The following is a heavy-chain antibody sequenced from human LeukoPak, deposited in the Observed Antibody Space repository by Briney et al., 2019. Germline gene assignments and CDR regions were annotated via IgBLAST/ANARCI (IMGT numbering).Heavy chain of an antibody. CDR2: IGTAGDT. CDR1: GFTFSSYD. V-gene: IGHV3-13*01. Sequence: GGSLRLSCAASGFTFSSYDMHWVRQATGKGLEWVSAIGTAGDTYYPGSVKGRFTISRENAKNSLYLQMNSLRAGDTAVYYCARGVPAYCGGDCYSDAFDIWGQGTMVTVPS. CDR3: ARGVPAYCGGDCYSDAFDI. D-gene: IGHD2-21*02. J-gene: IGHJ3*02.